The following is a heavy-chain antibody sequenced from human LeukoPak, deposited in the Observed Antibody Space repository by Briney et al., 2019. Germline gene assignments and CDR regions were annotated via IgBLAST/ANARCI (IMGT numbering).Heavy chain of an antibody. CDR2: MNPNSGNT. CDR3: ARTSVEDFWSGYYDY. J-gene: IGHJ4*02. V-gene: IGHV1-8*03. D-gene: IGHD3-3*01. CDR1: GNTFTSYD. Sequence: GASVKVSCKDSGNTFTSYDINWVRQATGQGLEWMGWMNPNSGNTGYAQKFQGRVTITRNTSISTAYMELSSLRSEDTAVYYCARTSVEDFWSGYYDYWGQGTLVTVSS.